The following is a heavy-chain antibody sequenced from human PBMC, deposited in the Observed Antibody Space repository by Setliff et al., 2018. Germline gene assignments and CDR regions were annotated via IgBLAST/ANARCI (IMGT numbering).Heavy chain of an antibody. V-gene: IGHV4-39*06. CDR2: VYYSGTA. J-gene: IGHJ4*02. CDR1: DGSMTSGSYY. CDR3: ARLSCSSNSCPFDY. D-gene: IGHD2-2*01. Sequence: SETLSLTCSVSDGSMTSGSYYWGWIRQPPGKGLEWIGSVYYSGTAYYNSSLKSRLYMSVDTSKNQFTLKVISVTAADTAVYYCARLSCSSNSCPFDYWVQGTRGTVS.